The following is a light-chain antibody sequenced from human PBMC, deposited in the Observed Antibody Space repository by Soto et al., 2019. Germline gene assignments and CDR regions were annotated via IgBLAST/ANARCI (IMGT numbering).Light chain of an antibody. Sequence: QSVLTQPPAVSGAPGQGATISCLGGSANIGTGYDVHWYQQVPGTAPKLLIYGNNNRPSGIPDRFSGSKSDTSASLAIAGLQAEDEADYYCQSYDSGLSTYVFGTGTKVTVL. CDR3: QSYDSGLSTYV. CDR2: GNN. V-gene: IGLV1-40*01. CDR1: SANIGTGYD. J-gene: IGLJ1*01.